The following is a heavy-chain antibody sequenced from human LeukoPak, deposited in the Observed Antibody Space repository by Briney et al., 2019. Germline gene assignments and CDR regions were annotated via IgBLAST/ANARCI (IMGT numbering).Heavy chain of an antibody. D-gene: IGHD2-2*02. Sequence: ASVKVSCKASGGTFSSYAISWVRQAPGQGLEWMGGIIPIFGTANYAQKFQGRVTITADESTSTAYMELSRLRSEDTAVYYCARDDCSSTSCYNNWSDPWGQGTLVTVSS. CDR1: GGTFSSYA. CDR3: ARDDCSSTSCYNNWSDP. CDR2: IIPIFGTA. V-gene: IGHV1-69*13. J-gene: IGHJ5*02.